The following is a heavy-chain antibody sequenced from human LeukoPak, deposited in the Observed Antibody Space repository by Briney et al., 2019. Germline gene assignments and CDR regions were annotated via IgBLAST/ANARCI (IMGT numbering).Heavy chain of an antibody. V-gene: IGHV3-74*01. CDR3: ARSDNGFDI. D-gene: IGHD5-12*01. CDR2: INGDGSTT. J-gene: IGHJ3*02. Sequence: SGGSLRLSCAAPGFTLSSYWMHWVRHAPGKGLVWVSRINGDGSTTTYADSVKGRFTISRDNAKNTLYLQLNSLRAEDTAVYYCARSDNGFDIWGQGTMVTVSS. CDR1: GFTLSSYW.